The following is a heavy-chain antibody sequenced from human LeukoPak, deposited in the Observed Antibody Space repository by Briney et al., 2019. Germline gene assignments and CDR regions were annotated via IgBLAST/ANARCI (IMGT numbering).Heavy chain of an antibody. J-gene: IGHJ6*03. D-gene: IGHD2-2*01. CDR2: INTNTGNP. CDR1: GYSFTSNV. Sequence: GASVKVSCKASGYSFTSNVISWVRQAPGQGREGMGWINTNTGNPTYPHVFPGRFVVSFDHSVSPAYLQTSSLTPEPTAVYYSATAQYPIPTIRYHYYYMAVWGKGTTVTVYS. CDR3: ATAQYPIPTIRYHYYYMAV. V-gene: IGHV7-4-1*02.